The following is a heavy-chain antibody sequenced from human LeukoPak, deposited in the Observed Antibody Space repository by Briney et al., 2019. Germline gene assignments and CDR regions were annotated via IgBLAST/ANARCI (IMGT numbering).Heavy chain of an antibody. V-gene: IGHV3-23*01. CDR3: AKDRNYYYYYMDV. Sequence: PGGSLRLSCAASGFSFRSYEMNWVRQAPGKGLEWIAYISASGTVTHYADSMEGRFTISRDNSKNTLYLQMNSLRAEDTAVYYCAKDRNYYYYYMDVWGKGTTVTISS. CDR2: ISASGTVT. J-gene: IGHJ6*03. CDR1: GFSFRSYE.